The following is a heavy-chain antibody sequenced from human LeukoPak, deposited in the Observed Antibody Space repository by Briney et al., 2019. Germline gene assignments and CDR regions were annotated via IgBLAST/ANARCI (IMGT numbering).Heavy chain of an antibody. V-gene: IGHV4-59*01. CDR3: ATSYSSGWYSLDY. D-gene: IGHD6-19*01. CDR1: GVSISSYY. Sequence: SETLSLTCTVSGVSISSYYWSWIRQPPGKGLEWNAYIYYSGSTNYNPSLKSRVTISVDTSKNQFSLKLSSVTAADTAVYYCATSYSSGWYSLDYWGQGTLVTVSS. CDR2: IYYSGST. J-gene: IGHJ4*02.